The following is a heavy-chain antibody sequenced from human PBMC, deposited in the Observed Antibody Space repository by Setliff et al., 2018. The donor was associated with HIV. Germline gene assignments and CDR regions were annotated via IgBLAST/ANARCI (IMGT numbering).Heavy chain of an antibody. Sequence: GGSLRLSCAASGFTFSSYSMNWVRQAPGKGLEWVSSISSSSSYIYYADSVKGRFTISRDNAKNSLYLQMNSLRAEDTALYYCASLFSKEVAGDDYWGQGTLVTVSS. D-gene: IGHD6-19*01. J-gene: IGHJ4*02. CDR2: ISSSSSYI. V-gene: IGHV3-21*04. CDR3: ASLFSKEVAGDDY. CDR1: GFTFSSYS.